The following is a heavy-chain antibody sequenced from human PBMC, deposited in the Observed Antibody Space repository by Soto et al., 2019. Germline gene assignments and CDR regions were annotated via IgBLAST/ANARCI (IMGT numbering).Heavy chain of an antibody. CDR3: AAGYTNGTDAFDI. J-gene: IGHJ3*02. D-gene: IGHD2-8*01. CDR2: IFPGDSDT. Sequence: PVESLTISCKVSGYNFAKYWVVWVLQMPGKGLEWMGMIFPGDSDTKNSPSLQGQITMSVDKSDSSAYLQWRSLKASDTAMYYCAAGYTNGTDAFDIWGQGTMVTVSS. V-gene: IGHV5-51*01. CDR1: GYNFAKYW.